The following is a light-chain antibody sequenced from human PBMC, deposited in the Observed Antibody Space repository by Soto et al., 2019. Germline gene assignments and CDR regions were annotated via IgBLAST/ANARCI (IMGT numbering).Light chain of an antibody. CDR2: GAS. CDR1: QSLSGN. Sequence: EIVMTQSPATLSVSPGERVTLSCRASQSLSGNLAWYQQKPGQAPRLLIYGASIRAPGIPARFSGSGSGPEFTLTISSLQSEDSAVYYCQQYNSWPLTFCPGTEVNFK. V-gene: IGKV3-15*01. J-gene: IGKJ3*01. CDR3: QQYNSWPLT.